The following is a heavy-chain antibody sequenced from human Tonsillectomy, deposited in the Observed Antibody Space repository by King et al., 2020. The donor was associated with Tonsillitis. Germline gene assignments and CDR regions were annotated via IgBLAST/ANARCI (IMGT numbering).Heavy chain of an antibody. Sequence: QLVQSGAEVKKPGASVKVSCKASGYTFTDYAMHWVRQAPGQRLEWMGWINAGNGNTKYSQKFQDRITITRDTSASTMYMELCRLRSEDTAVYYCARDRSGRYERDFDYWGQGTLVTVSS. J-gene: IGHJ4*02. D-gene: IGHD1-26*01. CDR2: INAGNGNT. V-gene: IGHV1-3*01. CDR3: ARDRSGRYERDFDY. CDR1: GYTFTDYA.